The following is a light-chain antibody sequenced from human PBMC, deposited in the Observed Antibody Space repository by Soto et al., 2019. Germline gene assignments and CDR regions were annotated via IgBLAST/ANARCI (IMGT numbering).Light chain of an antibody. CDR1: QSVSSSY. Sequence: EIVLTQSPGTLSLSPGERATRSCRASQSVSSSYLAWYQQKPGQAPRLLIYGASSRATGIPDRFSGSGSGTDFTLTISRLEPEDFAVYYCQQYGSSPLITFGQGTRLEI. CDR2: GAS. J-gene: IGKJ5*01. V-gene: IGKV3-20*01. CDR3: QQYGSSPLIT.